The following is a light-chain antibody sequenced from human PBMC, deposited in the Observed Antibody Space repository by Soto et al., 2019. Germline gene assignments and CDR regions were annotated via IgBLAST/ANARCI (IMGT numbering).Light chain of an antibody. CDR1: QSVSTN. CDR3: QQYNNWPPVT. V-gene: IGKV3-15*01. CDR2: GAS. J-gene: IGKJ3*01. Sequence: ETVMTQSPVTLSVSPGERVTLFCRASQSVSTNLAWYQQRPGQAPRLLIYGASTRATGIPARFSGSGSGTEFTLTISSLMSEDSAVYYCQQYNNWPPVTLGPGTKVDIK.